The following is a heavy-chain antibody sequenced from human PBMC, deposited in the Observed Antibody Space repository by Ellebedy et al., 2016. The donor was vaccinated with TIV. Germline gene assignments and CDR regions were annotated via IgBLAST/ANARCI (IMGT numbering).Heavy chain of an antibody. CDR3: ARDYQNGMDV. CDR1: GFSFNNFG. V-gene: IGHV3-33*01. CDR2: IWHDGSHT. J-gene: IGHJ6*02. Sequence: GESLKISCGASGFSFNNFGMHWVRQALGKGLEWVAVIWHDGSHTYHADTLRGRFTISRDTSTNTLYLQMNSLRAEDTALYFCARDYQNGMDVWGQGTTVTVSS. D-gene: IGHD2-2*01.